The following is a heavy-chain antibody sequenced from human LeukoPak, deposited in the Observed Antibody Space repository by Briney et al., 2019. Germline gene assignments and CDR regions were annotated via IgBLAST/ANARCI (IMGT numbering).Heavy chain of an antibody. CDR3: ARGSGVTTIYYYMDV. CDR1: GFTFSSYS. CDR2: ISSSSSYI. Sequence: GGSLRLSCAASGFTFSSYSMNWVRQAPGKGPEWVSSISSSSSYIYYADSVKGRFTISRDNAKNSLYLQMNSLRAEDTAVYYCARGSGVTTIYYYMDVWGKGTTVPVSS. D-gene: IGHD4-17*01. J-gene: IGHJ6*03. V-gene: IGHV3-21*01.